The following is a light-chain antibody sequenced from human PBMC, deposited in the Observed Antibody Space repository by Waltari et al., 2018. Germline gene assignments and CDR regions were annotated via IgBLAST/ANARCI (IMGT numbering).Light chain of an antibody. CDR3: AAWDDSLNVVV. Sequence: QSVLTQPPSASGTPGQRVTISCSGGSSNIGSNSVNWYQQPPGTAPKLLIHSSSKRPQAVPDRVSGSKSGTSASLAISGLQSEDEADYYCAAWDDSLNVVVFGGGTKLSVL. J-gene: IGLJ2*01. V-gene: IGLV1-44*01. CDR1: SSNIGSNS. CDR2: SSS.